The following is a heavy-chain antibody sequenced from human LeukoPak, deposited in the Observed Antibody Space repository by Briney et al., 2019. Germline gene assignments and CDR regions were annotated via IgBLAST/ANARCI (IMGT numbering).Heavy chain of an antibody. CDR1: GYTFTSYG. D-gene: IGHD3-22*01. CDR2: ISAYNGNT. Sequence: DSVKVSCKASGYTFTSYGISWVRQAPGQGLEWMGWISAYNGNTNYAQKLQGRVTMTTDTSTSTAYMELRSLRSDDTAVYYCARVHYYDSSGYYLVGFDYWGQGTLVTVSS. V-gene: IGHV1-18*01. CDR3: ARVHYYDSSGYYLVGFDY. J-gene: IGHJ4*02.